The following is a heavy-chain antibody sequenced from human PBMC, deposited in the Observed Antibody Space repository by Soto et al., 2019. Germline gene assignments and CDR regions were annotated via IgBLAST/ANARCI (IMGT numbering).Heavy chain of an antibody. CDR2: ISAYNGNT. Sequence: GASVNVSCKASGYTFTSYGISWVRQAPGQGLEWMGWISAYNGNTNYAQKLQGRVTMTTDTSTSTAYMELRSLRSDDTAVYYCAREEGIAAAGPRFDYWGQGTLVTVSS. CDR1: GYTFTSYG. J-gene: IGHJ4*02. D-gene: IGHD6-13*01. V-gene: IGHV1-18*01. CDR3: AREEGIAAAGPRFDY.